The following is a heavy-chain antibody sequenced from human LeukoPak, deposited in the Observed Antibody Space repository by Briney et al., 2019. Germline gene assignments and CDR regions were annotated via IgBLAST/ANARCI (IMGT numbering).Heavy chain of an antibody. CDR3: AREPPIAAAGWFDP. CDR2: IYSGGST. D-gene: IGHD6-13*01. Sequence: GGSLRLSCVASGFTVSSNYMSWVRQAPGKGLQWVSVIYSGGSTYYADSVKGRFTISRDNSKNTLYLQMNSLRAEDTAVYYCAREPPIAAAGWFDPWGQGTLVIVSS. J-gene: IGHJ5*02. CDR1: GFTVSSNY. V-gene: IGHV3-53*01.